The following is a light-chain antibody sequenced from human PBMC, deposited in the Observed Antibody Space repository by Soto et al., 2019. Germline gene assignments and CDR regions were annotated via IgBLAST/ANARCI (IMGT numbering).Light chain of an antibody. J-gene: IGKJ2*01. CDR3: QQYGSSPPVYT. Sequence: EIVLTQSPGTLSLSPGERATLSCRASQSVSSSYLAWYQQKPGQAPRLLIYGASSRATGIPDRFSGSGAGTDFTLTISRLEPEGFAVYYCQQYGSSPPVYTFGQGTKLEIK. CDR2: GAS. CDR1: QSVSSSY. V-gene: IGKV3-20*01.